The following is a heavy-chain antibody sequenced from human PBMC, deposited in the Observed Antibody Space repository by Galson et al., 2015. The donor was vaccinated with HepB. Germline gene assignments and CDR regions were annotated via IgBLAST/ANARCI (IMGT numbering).Heavy chain of an antibody. V-gene: IGHV3-30-3*01. D-gene: IGHD6-13*01. CDR2: ISYDGSNK. CDR3: ARGQSSRLQYKPFDY. CDR1: GFTFSSYA. Sequence: SLRLSCAASGFTFSSYAMHWVRQAPGKGLEWVAVISYDGSNKYYADSVKGRFTISRDNSKTTLYLQMNSLRAEESAVYYCARGQSSRLQYKPFDYWGQGTLVTVSS. J-gene: IGHJ4*02.